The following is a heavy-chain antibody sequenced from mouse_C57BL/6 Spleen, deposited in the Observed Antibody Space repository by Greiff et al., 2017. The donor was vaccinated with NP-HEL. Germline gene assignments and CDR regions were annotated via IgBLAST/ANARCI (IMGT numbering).Heavy chain of an antibody. CDR1: GYTFTSYW. J-gene: IGHJ4*01. D-gene: IGHD1-1*01. Sequence: QVQLKQPGAELVKPGASVKLSCKASGYTFTSYWMHWVKQRPGQGLEWIGMIHPNSGSTNYNEKFKSKATLTVDKSSSTAYMQLSSLTSEDSAVYYCARSHYYGSSFYYAMDYWGQGTSVTVSS. CDR3: ARSHYYGSSFYYAMDY. V-gene: IGHV1-64*01. CDR2: IHPNSGST.